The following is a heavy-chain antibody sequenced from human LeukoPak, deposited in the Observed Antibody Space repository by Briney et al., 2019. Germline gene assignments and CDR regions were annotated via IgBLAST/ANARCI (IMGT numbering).Heavy chain of an antibody. CDR1: GGSFSGYY. D-gene: IGHD1-26*01. Sequence: SETLSLTCAVYGGSFSGYYWTWIRQPPGKGLEWIAEINHSGSTNYNPSLKSRVTISVDTSKNQFSLKLSSVTAADTAVYYCARAEPEWELYGIWGRGTLVTVFS. CDR3: ARAEPEWELYGI. CDR2: INHSGST. V-gene: IGHV4-34*01. J-gene: IGHJ2*01.